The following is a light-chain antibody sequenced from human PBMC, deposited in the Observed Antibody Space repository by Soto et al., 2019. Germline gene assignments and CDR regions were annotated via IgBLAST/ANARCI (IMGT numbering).Light chain of an antibody. Sequence: QSVLTQPPSASGNPGQRGNISCSGSSSNIGSNYVYWYRQFPGTAPKLLIQRNNQRPSGVPARFSGSKSGTSASLAISGLRSEDEADYYCGGWDDSLSGPVFGGGTKLTVL. CDR2: RNN. V-gene: IGLV1-47*01. CDR1: SSNIGSNY. CDR3: GGWDDSLSGPV. J-gene: IGLJ2*01.